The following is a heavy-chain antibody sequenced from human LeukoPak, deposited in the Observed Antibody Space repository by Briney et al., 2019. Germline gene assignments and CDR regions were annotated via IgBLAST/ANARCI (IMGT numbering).Heavy chain of an antibody. D-gene: IGHD3-10*01. J-gene: IGHJ4*02. CDR2: IRYDGNNK. CDR1: GFTFSSYG. Sequence: GGSLRLSCAASGFTFSSYGMHWVRQAPGKGLEWVAFIRYDGNNKYYADSVKGRFTISRDNSKNTLYLQMNSLRAEDTAVCYCAKGPRGGMVRGVIGDYWGQGTLVTVSS. V-gene: IGHV3-30*02. CDR3: AKGPRGGMVRGVIGDY.